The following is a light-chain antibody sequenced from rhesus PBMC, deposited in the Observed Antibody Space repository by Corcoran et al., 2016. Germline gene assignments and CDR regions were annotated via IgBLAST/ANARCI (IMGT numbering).Light chain of an antibody. V-gene: IGKV1-22*01. CDR3: LQYNSSPYS. CDR1: QTISSW. Sequence: DIQMTQSPSSLSASVGDTVTITCRASQTISSWLDWYQQKPGKAPKVLIYKASRLQTGVPSRFSGIGSGTDFTLTLSSLQPEDFATYYCLQYNSSPYSFGQGTKVEI. J-gene: IGKJ2*01. CDR2: KAS.